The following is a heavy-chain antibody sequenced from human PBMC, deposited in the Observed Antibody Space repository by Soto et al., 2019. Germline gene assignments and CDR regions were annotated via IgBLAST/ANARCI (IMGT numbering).Heavy chain of an antibody. CDR2: INPSGGST. CDR3: AGFVVPASRNSDFDY. V-gene: IGHV1-46*01. CDR1: GYTLTSYY. Sequence: ASVKVSCKASGYTLTSYYMHWVRQAPGQGLEWMGIINPSGGSTFYNPSLRSRVTLSVDTSKNQFSLRLNSVTVADTAVYFCAGFVVPASRNSDFDYWGQGTLVTVSS. D-gene: IGHD2-15*01. J-gene: IGHJ4*02.